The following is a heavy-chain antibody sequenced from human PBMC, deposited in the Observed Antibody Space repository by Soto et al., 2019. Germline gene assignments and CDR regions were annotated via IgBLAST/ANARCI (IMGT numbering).Heavy chain of an antibody. J-gene: IGHJ4*02. CDR3: ARELGRGGSSIAARRVDY. D-gene: IGHD6-6*01. V-gene: IGHV3-7*01. CDR1: GFTFSSYW. CDR2: VNQDGSEK. Sequence: EVQLVESGGGLVQPGGSLRLSCAASGFTFSSYWMSWVRQAPGKGLEWVANVNQDGSEKYYVDSVKGRFTISRDNAKTSLYLQMNSLRAEDTAVYYCARELGRGGSSIAARRVDYWGQGTLVTVSS.